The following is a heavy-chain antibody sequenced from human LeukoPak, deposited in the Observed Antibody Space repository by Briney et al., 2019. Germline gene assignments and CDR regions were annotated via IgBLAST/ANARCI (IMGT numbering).Heavy chain of an antibody. Sequence: GGSLRLSCAASGFSFHYYAMHWVRQAPGKGLEWVAVISYDGTNEYYADSVKGRLTISRDNSKNTLYMQMNSLRPEDTAVYYCVRRIDNGSGSYYFPYWGQGTLVTVFS. CDR3: VRRIDNGSGSYYFPY. CDR1: GFSFHYYA. CDR2: ISYDGTNE. D-gene: IGHD3-10*01. J-gene: IGHJ4*02. V-gene: IGHV3-30-3*01.